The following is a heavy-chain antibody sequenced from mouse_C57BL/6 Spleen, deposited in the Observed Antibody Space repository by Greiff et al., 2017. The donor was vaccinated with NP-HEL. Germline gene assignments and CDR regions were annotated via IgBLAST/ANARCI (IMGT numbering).Heavy chain of an antibody. CDR1: GYTFTSYW. Sequence: QVQLQQPGAELVKPGASVKLSCKASGYTFTSYWMHWVKQRPGQGLEWIGMIHPNSGSTNYNEKFKSKATLTVDKSSSTAYMQLSSLTSEDSAVYYCAYYGSSRNLFAYWGQGTLVTVSA. D-gene: IGHD1-1*01. V-gene: IGHV1-64*01. CDR3: AYYGSSRNLFAY. CDR2: IHPNSGST. J-gene: IGHJ3*01.